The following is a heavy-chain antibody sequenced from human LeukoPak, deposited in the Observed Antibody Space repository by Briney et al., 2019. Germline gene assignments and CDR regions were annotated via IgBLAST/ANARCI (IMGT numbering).Heavy chain of an antibody. J-gene: IGHJ4*02. D-gene: IGHD2-15*01. CDR3: AKEAGVVVVANVFDY. CDR2: ISGTGVTT. V-gene: IGHV3-23*01. Sequence: PGGSLRLSCAASAFTFSNYAMSWVRQAPGKGLEWVSGISGTGVTTYYADSVKGRFTISRDNSKNTLYLQMNSLRAEDTAVYYCAKEAGVVVVANVFDYWGQGTLVTVSS. CDR1: AFTFSNYA.